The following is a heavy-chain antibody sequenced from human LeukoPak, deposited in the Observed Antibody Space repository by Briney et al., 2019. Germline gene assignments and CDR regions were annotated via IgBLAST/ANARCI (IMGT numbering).Heavy chain of an antibody. V-gene: IGHV3-30-3*01. CDR1: GFTFSSYA. D-gene: IGHD5-18*01. J-gene: IGHJ4*02. Sequence: GRSLRLSCAASGFTFSSYAMHWVRQAPGKGLEWVAVISYDGGNKYYADSVKGRFTISRDNSKNTLYLQMNSLRAEDTAVYYCARDLADTRFDYWGQGTLVTVSS. CDR2: ISYDGGNK. CDR3: ARDLADTRFDY.